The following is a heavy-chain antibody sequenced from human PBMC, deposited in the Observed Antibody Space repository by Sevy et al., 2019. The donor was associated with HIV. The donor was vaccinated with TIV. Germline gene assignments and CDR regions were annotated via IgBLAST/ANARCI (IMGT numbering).Heavy chain of an antibody. J-gene: IGHJ3*02. CDR2: ISGNGDSK. V-gene: IGHV3-23*01. Sequence: GGSLRLSCAASGFSFRTYAMRWVRQAPGEGLERVSVISGNGDSKYYADSVKGRFTISRDKSKNTLYLQMNSLRAEDTAVYYCAKDQAYYYDRNGGGVGAFDIWGQGTMVTVSS. D-gene: IGHD3-22*01. CDR1: GFSFRTYA. CDR3: AKDQAYYYDRNGGGVGAFDI.